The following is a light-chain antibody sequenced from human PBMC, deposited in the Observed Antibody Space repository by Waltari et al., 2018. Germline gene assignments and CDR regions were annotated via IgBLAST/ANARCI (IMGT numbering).Light chain of an antibody. Sequence: IKMSQSPSSLSASVGDRVTITCRASQGISSYLNWYQQKPGKAPKLLIYYANSLASGVPSRFSGSGSGTEITLTISSLQPEDFATYYCQQGNSYPLTFGGGTKVEIK. CDR2: YAN. J-gene: IGKJ4*01. V-gene: IGKV1-13*02. CDR1: QGISSY. CDR3: QQGNSYPLT.